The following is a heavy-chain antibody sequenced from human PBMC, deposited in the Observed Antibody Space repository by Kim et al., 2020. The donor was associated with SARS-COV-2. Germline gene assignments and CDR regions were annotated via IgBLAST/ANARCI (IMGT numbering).Heavy chain of an antibody. Sequence: GGSLRLSCSPSGFTFSSYAMNWVRQAPGKGLEWVATISGSGGSAYYADSVKGGFTTSRDNSNNTPHLQMNKPRAEETAIYSCATSRGVLPASFGYDS. CDR1: GFTFSSYA. CDR3: ATSRGVLPASFGYDS. D-gene: IGHD3-10*01. J-gene: IGHJ5*01. V-gene: IGHV3-23*01. CDR2: ISGSGGSA.